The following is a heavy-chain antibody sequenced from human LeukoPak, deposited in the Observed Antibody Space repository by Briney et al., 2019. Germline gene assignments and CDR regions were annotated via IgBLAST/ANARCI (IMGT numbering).Heavy chain of an antibody. CDR1: AFTFSSYA. D-gene: IGHD6-19*01. V-gene: IGHV3-30*04. CDR3: VQGAAVADLSLLDY. Sequence: GGSLRLSCAASAFTFSSYAMHWVRQAPGKGLEWVAVISYDGSSEYSADSVKGRFTISRDNSKNTLYLQMNNLRAEDTAVYYCVQGAAVADLSLLDYWGQGTLVTVSS. J-gene: IGHJ4*02. CDR2: ISYDGSSE.